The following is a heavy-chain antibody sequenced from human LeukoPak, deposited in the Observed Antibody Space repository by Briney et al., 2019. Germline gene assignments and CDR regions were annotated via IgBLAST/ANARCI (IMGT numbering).Heavy chain of an antibody. J-gene: IGHJ6*03. D-gene: IGHD4-11*01. CDR2: IYTSGST. CDR3: ARNRGSTVITDHYYYYYMDV. CDR1: GGSISSYY. Sequence: SETLSLTRTVSGGSISSYYWSWIRQPAGKRLEWIGRIYTSGSTNYNPSLKSRVTMSVDTSKNQFSLKLSSVTAADTAVYYCARNRGSTVITDHYYYYYMDVWGKGTTVTVSS. V-gene: IGHV4-4*07.